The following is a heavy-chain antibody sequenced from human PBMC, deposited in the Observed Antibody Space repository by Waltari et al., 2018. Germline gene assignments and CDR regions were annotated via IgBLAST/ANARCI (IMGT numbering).Heavy chain of an antibody. Sequence: QVQLVESGGGVVQPGRSMRLSCAASGFTFSSYGMHWVRQAPGQGLEWVAVIWYDGSNKYYADSVKGRFTISRDNSKNTLYLQMNSLRAEDTAVYYCARDDRISFWGPGDYYFDYWGQGTLVTVSS. CDR2: IWYDGSNK. J-gene: IGHJ4*02. D-gene: IGHD7-27*01. CDR1: GFTFSSYG. CDR3: ARDDRISFWGPGDYYFDY. V-gene: IGHV3-33*01.